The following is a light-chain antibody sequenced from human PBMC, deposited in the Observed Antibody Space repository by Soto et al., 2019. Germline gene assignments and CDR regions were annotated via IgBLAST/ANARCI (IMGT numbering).Light chain of an antibody. Sequence: QSVLTQPASVSGFPGQSITISCTGTSSDVGSYSLVSWYQHHPGKVPKLIIYEGSKRPSGVSNRFSGSKSGNTASLTISGLQAEDEADYYCCSYVSSSTPVVFGGGTKLTVL. CDR1: SSDVGSYSL. J-gene: IGLJ2*01. CDR2: EGS. CDR3: CSYVSSSTPVV. V-gene: IGLV2-23*01.